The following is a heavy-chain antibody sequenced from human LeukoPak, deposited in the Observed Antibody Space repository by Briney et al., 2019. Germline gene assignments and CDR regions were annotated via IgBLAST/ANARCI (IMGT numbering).Heavy chain of an antibody. D-gene: IGHD3-22*01. Sequence: GGSLRLSCAASGFTFSSYWMSWVRQAPGEGLEWVANIKQEGSEKYYVDSVKGRFTISRDNAKNSLYLQMNSLRAEDTAVYYCARDSGTTYYYDSSGPEDAFDIWGQGTMVTVSS. J-gene: IGHJ3*02. CDR1: GFTFSSYW. CDR2: IKQEGSEK. CDR3: ARDSGTTYYYDSSGPEDAFDI. V-gene: IGHV3-7*01.